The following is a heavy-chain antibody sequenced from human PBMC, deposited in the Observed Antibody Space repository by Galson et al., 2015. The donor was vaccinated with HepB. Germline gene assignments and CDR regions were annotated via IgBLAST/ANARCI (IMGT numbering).Heavy chain of an antibody. CDR2: ISSSSIYI. CDR3: ARSKYDSGTDYYFDY. V-gene: IGHV3-21*01. J-gene: IGHJ4*02. Sequence: SLRLSCAASGFSFSSYSMNWVRQAPGKGLEWVSAISSSSIYIYQADSVKGRFTTSRDNAKNSLYLQMNSLRAEDTAVYYCARSKYDSGTDYYFDYWGQGTLVTVSS. CDR1: GFSFSSYS. D-gene: IGHD3-22*01.